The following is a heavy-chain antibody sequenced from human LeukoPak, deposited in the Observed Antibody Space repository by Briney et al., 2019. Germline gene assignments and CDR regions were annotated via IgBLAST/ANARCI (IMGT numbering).Heavy chain of an antibody. J-gene: IGHJ4*02. V-gene: IGHV3-30*02. Sequence: PGESLRLSCVASGFNFNSYGMHWVRQAPGKGLEWVAFIRYDGRNKYYADSVKGRFTISRDNSKNTLYLQMNSLRGEDTAVYYCAKDSLRERIVGSTTRGVNDYWGQGTLVTVSS. CDR1: GFNFNSYG. CDR2: IRYDGRNK. CDR3: AKDSLRERIVGSTTRGVNDY. D-gene: IGHD1-26*01.